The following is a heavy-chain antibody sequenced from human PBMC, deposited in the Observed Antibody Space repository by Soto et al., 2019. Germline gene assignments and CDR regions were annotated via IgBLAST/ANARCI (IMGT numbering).Heavy chain of an antibody. V-gene: IGHV1-8*01. J-gene: IGHJ5*02. D-gene: IGHD4-17*01. CDR3: ARGIKYGAYSRWFDP. CDR2: MNPNSGNT. CDR1: GYTFTSYD. Sequence: QVQLVQSGAEVKKPGASVKVSCKASGYTFTSYDINWVRQATGQGLEYLGWMNPNSGNTAYVQKFQGRVTITSHTSITTAYMELSSLRSEDTAVYFCARGIKYGAYSRWFDPWGQGTLVTVSS.